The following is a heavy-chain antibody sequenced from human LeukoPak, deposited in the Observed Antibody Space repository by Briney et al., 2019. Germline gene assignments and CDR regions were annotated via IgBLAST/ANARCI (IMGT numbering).Heavy chain of an antibody. CDR1: GGTFSSYA. CDR3: ARGRYYYDSSGYPRPAEYFQH. J-gene: IGHJ1*01. Sequence: SVKVSCKASGGTFSSYATSWVRQAPGQGLEWMGGIIPIFGTANYAQKFQGRVTITADESTSTAYMELSSLRSEDTAVYYCARGRYYYDSSGYPRPAEYFQHWGQGTLVTVSS. CDR2: IIPIFGTA. D-gene: IGHD3-22*01. V-gene: IGHV1-69*01.